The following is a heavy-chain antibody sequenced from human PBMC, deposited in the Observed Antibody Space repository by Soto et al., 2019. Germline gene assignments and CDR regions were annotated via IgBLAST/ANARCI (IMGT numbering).Heavy chain of an antibody. CDR1: GFTFSSYG. J-gene: IGHJ6*02. CDR3: ARAKTGTIKRGYSPYYGMDV. D-gene: IGHD1-7*01. V-gene: IGHV3-33*01. CDR2: IWYDGSNK. Sequence: PVGSLRFSCAASGFTFSSYGMHWVRQAPGKGLEWVAVIWYDGSNKYYADSVKGRFTISRDNSKNTLYLQMNRLRAEDTAVYYCARAKTGTIKRGYSPYYGMDVWGQGTTVTVSS.